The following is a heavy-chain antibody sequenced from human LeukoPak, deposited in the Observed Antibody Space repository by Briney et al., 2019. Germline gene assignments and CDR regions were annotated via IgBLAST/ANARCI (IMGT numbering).Heavy chain of an antibody. CDR1: GYTFTSYA. CDR3: ARVTCSSTSCPFDY. CDR2: INAGNGNT. Sequence: GASVKVSCKASGYTFTSYAMHWVRQAPGQRLEWMGWINAGNGNTKYSQKFQGRVTITRDTSASTAYMELSSLRSEDTAVYYCARVTCSSTSCPFDYWGQGTLVTVSS. D-gene: IGHD2-2*01. J-gene: IGHJ4*02. V-gene: IGHV1-3*01.